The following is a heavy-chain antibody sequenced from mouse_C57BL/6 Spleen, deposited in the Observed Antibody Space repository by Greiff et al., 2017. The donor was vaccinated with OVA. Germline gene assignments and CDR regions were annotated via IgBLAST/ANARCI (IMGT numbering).Heavy chain of an antibody. CDR2: IYPGDGDT. CDR3: ERAYGSRAWFAY. CDR1: GYAFSSYW. D-gene: IGHD1-1*01. Sequence: VQLQQSGAELVKPGASVKISCKASGYAFSSYWMNWVKQRPGKGLEWIGQIYPGDGDTNYNGKFKGKSTLNVDKSSSTAYMQLSSLTSEDSAVYYCERAYGSRAWFAYWGQGTLVTVSA. J-gene: IGHJ3*01. V-gene: IGHV1-80*01.